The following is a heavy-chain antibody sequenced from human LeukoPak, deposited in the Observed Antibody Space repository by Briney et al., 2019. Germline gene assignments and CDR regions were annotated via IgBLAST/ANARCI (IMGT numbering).Heavy chain of an antibody. CDR2: IYYSGST. V-gene: IGHV4-39*01. Sequence: SETLSLTCTVSGGSISSSSYYWGWIRQPPGKGLEWIGSIYYSGSTYYNPPLKSRVTISVDTSKNQFSLKLSSVTAADTAVYYCARPYSSGWGFGWFDPWGQGTLVTVSS. D-gene: IGHD6-19*01. CDR3: ARPYSSGWGFGWFDP. CDR1: GGSISSSSYY. J-gene: IGHJ5*02.